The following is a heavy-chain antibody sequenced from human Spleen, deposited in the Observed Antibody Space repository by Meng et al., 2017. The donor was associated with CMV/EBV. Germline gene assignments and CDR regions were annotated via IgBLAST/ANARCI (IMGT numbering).Heavy chain of an antibody. D-gene: IGHD3-22*01. CDR2: IRHDVRGN. CDR1: GFTFSNYG. V-gene: IGHV3-30*02. Sequence: GESLKISCVASGFTFSNYGMNWVRQVPGKGLEWVSFIRHDVRGNYYADSVKGRFTISRDNSKNTLYLQMNGLRAEDTAVYYCAKDGSVGVLVVDTYYFDYWGQGTLVTVSS. J-gene: IGHJ4*02. CDR3: AKDGSVGVLVVDTYYFDY.